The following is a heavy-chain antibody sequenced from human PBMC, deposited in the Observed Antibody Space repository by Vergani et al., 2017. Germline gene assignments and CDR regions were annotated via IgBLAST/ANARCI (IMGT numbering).Heavy chain of an antibody. CDR3: ARSSDGAVNWFDP. CDR1: GGSISSSSYY. CDR2: IYYSGST. V-gene: IGHV4-39*01. D-gene: IGHD1-26*01. J-gene: IGHJ5*02. Sequence: QLQLQESGPGLVKPSETLSLTCTVPGGSISSSSYYWGWIRQPPGKGLEWIGSIYYSGSTYYNPSLNSRGTISVDPSKNQFSLKLSYVTAADTAVYYCARSSDGAVNWFDPWGQGTLVTVSS.